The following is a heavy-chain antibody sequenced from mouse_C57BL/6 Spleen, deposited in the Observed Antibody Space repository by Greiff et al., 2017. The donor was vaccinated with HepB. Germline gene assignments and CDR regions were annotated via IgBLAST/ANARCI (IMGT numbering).Heavy chain of an antibody. CDR1: GFTFSSYG. CDR3: ARHVDEGFAY. V-gene: IGHV5-6*01. J-gene: IGHJ3*01. CDR2: ISSGGSYT. Sequence: EVKVVESGGDLVKPGGSLKLSCAASGFTFSSYGMSWVRQTPDKRLEWVVTISSGGSYTYYPDSVKGRFTISRDNAKNTLYLQMSSLKSEDTAMYYCARHVDEGFAYWGQGTLVTVSA.